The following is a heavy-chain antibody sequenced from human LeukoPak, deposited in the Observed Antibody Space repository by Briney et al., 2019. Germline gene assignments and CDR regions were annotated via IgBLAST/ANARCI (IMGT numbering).Heavy chain of an antibody. D-gene: IGHD2-2*01. CDR2: IYYSGST. CDR1: GGSISSGDYY. CDR3: ARRVVVPAAPFDY. V-gene: IGHV4-30-4*08. Sequence: SQTLSLTCPVSGGSISSGDYYWSWIRQPPGKGLEWIGYIYYSGSTYYNPSLKSRVTISVDTSKNQFSLKLSSVTAADTAVYYCARRVVVPAAPFDYWGQGTLVTVSS. J-gene: IGHJ4*02.